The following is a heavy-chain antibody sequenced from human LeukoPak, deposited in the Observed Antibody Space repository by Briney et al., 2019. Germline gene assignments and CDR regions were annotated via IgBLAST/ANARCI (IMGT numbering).Heavy chain of an antibody. CDR2: INHSGST. D-gene: IGHD2-2*01. V-gene: IGHV4-34*01. J-gene: IGHJ5*02. CDR1: GGSFSGYY. Sequence: SKTLSLTCAVYGGSFSGYYWSWIRQPPGKGLEWIGEINHSGSTNYNPSLKSRVTISVDTSKNQFSLKLSSVTAADTAVYYCARAVVVVPAALNWFDPWGQGTLVTVSS. CDR3: ARAVVVVPAALNWFDP.